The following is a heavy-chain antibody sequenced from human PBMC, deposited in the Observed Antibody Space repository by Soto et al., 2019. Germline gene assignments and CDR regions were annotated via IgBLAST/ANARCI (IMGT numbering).Heavy chain of an antibody. Sequence: RQTPRPGHEWMGGFDPEDGETIYAQKFQGRVTMTEDTSTDTAYMELSSLRSEDTAVYYCPTADYDFSSGSKSRTYYYRGPGTLVTVSS. CDR3: PTADYDFSSGSKSRTYYY. J-gene: IGHJ4*02. D-gene: IGHD3-3*01. CDR2: FDPEDGET. V-gene: IGHV1-24*01.